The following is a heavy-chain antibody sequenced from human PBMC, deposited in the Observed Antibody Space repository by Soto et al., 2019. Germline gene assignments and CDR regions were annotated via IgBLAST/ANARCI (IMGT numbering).Heavy chain of an antibody. V-gene: IGHV3-23*01. D-gene: IGHD3-3*01. CDR1: GFTFKNYA. J-gene: IGHJ6*02. Sequence: GGYLRLSCLASGFTFKNYAITWVRKCPGKGLQWVSLMTVGGTTDYADSAKGRFIISRDNSKNTLSLQMHNLRADDTALYYCAKLKGGLGRFYGLDAWGQGTMVTVSS. CDR3: AKLKGGLGRFYGLDA. CDR2: MTVGGTT.